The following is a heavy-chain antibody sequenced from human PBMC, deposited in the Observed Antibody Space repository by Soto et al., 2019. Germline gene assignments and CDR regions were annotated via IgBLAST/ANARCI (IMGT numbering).Heavy chain of an antibody. J-gene: IGHJ3*02. D-gene: IGHD2-15*01. CDR2: ISYPGSS. Sequence: QEQLQESGPGLVKPSETLSLTCTVSGGSINSYYWSWIRQPPGKGLEWIGFISYPGSSNYDASLQSRVTISADTAENQFSLKLSSVTAADTAVYYCARQIVLIAAITPRGEAFDIWGPGTMVTVSS. CDR3: ARQIVLIAAITPRGEAFDI. CDR1: GGSINSYY. V-gene: IGHV4-59*08.